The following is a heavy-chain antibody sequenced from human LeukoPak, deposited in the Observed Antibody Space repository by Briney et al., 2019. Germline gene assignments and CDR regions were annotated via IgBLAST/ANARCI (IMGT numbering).Heavy chain of an antibody. CDR2: ISGSGGST. Sequence: PGGSLRLSCAASGFTFSSYAMSWVRQAPGKGLEWVSAISGSGGSTYYADSVKGRFTISRDNSKNTLYLQMNSLRAEDTALYYCAKDDFYGSGSTRPIDYWGQGTLVTVSS. V-gene: IGHV3-23*01. CDR1: GFTFSSYA. J-gene: IGHJ4*02. D-gene: IGHD3-10*01. CDR3: AKDDFYGSGSTRPIDY.